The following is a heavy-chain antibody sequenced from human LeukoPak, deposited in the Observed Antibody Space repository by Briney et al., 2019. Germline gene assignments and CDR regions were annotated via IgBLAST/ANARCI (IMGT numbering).Heavy chain of an antibody. D-gene: IGHD3-22*01. CDR1: VFTFSSYS. J-gene: IGHJ4*02. Sequence: PGGALRLSCAASVFTFSSYSMNWVRQAPGKGLEWVSYISSSSTIYYADSVKGRFTLSRDNDNNSLYLQMNSLRAEDTDVYYCARVGGYYDSRGHTWGQGPLVTVSS. CDR3: ARVGGYYDSRGHT. V-gene: IGHV3-48*01. CDR2: ISSSSTI.